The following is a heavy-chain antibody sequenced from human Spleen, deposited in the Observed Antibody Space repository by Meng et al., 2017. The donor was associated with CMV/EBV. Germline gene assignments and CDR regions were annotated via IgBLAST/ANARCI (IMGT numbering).Heavy chain of an antibody. CDR1: DGSLSNYY. Sequence: SETLSLTCAVYDGSLSNYYWSWIRQPPGKGLQWIGDINHRGSTNYHPSLKSRVTMSVDTSNNQLSLKLSSVTAADTAVYYCARTLIVVVPTTVMWFDPWGQGTLVTVSS. J-gene: IGHJ5*02. CDR3: ARTLIVVVPTTVMWFDP. CDR2: INHRGST. V-gene: IGHV4-34*01. D-gene: IGHD2-2*01.